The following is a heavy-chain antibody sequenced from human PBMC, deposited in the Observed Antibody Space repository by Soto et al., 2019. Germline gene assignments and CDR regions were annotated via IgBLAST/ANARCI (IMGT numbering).Heavy chain of an antibody. Sequence: QEQLVESGGGVVQPGMSLRLSCVASRFSFSNFGMHWVRRAPGKGLEWVAALSFDGSNKNYADGVRGRFTISRDNSKNTLYLHMNSLRSDDTAMYYCAKGGCSSSSCSFDSWGQGTLVTV. CDR2: LSFDGSNK. V-gene: IGHV3-30*18. CDR1: RFSFSNFG. CDR3: AKGGCSSSSCSFDS. D-gene: IGHD2-2*01. J-gene: IGHJ5*01.